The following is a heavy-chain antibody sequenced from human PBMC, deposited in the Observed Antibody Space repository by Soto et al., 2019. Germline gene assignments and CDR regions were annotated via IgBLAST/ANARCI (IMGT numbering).Heavy chain of an antibody. J-gene: IGHJ5*02. CDR1: GYSFTSYW. D-gene: IGHD1-1*01. Sequence: EVQLVQSGAEVKKPGESLRISCKGSGYSFTSYWISWVRQMPGKGLEWMGRIDPSDSYTNYSPAFQGHVTISADKSISTAYLQWSSLKASDTAMYYCASCRDVYNDWCDPWGQGTLVTVSS. CDR3: ASCRDVYNDWCDP. CDR2: IDPSDSYT. V-gene: IGHV5-10-1*01.